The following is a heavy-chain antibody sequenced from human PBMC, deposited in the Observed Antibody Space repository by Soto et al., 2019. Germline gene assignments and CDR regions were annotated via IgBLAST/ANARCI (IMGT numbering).Heavy chain of an antibody. V-gene: IGHV4-4*07. Sequence: SETLSLTCTVSGASISGFYWSWIRKSAGKGLEWIGRIYATGTTDYNPSLKSRVMMSVDTSKKQFSLKLGSVTAADTAVYYCVRDGTKTLRDWFDPWGQGISVTVSS. D-gene: IGHD1-1*01. CDR1: GASISGFY. CDR2: IYATGTT. J-gene: IGHJ5*02. CDR3: VRDGTKTLRDWFDP.